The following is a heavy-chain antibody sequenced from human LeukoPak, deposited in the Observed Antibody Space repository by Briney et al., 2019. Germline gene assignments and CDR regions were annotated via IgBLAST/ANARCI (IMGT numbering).Heavy chain of an antibody. CDR1: GFTFSSYA. Sequence: GGSLRLSCAASGFTFSSYAMSWVRQAPGKGLEWVSAISGSGGSTYYADSVKGRFTISRDNSKNTLYLQMNSLRAEDTAVYYCAKDSVNIAARRYMGDYWGQGTLVTVSS. CDR3: AKDSVNIAARRYMGDY. CDR2: ISGSGGST. D-gene: IGHD6-6*01. V-gene: IGHV3-23*01. J-gene: IGHJ4*02.